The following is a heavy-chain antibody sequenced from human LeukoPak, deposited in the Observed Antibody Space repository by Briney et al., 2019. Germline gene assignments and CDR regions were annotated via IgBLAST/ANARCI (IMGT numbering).Heavy chain of an antibody. CDR2: IYTSGST. CDR1: GGSISSGSYY. CDR3: ARDYGGGFGY. J-gene: IGHJ4*02. Sequence: SETLSLTCTVSGGSISSGSYYWSWIRQPAGKGLEWIGRIYTSGSTNYNPSLKSRVTISVDTSKNQFSLKLSSVPAADTAVYYCARDYGGGFGYWGRGTLVTVSS. V-gene: IGHV4-61*02. D-gene: IGHD2-21*01.